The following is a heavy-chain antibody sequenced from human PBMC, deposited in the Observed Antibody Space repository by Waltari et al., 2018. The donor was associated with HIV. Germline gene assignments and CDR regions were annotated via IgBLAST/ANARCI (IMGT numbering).Heavy chain of an antibody. CDR2: IVHEGTT. CDR1: GGSLSGFL. V-gene: IGHV4-34*02. D-gene: IGHD3-3*01. Sequence: VQLEQWGTGLLKPSETLSLTCAVYGGSLSGFLWSWVRQPPGKGLEWIGYIVHEGTTNYNPALKSRDTVSSTGSKNQFSLKLNAMTAADTGVYYCARLEALLPGVVIVRDVWGQGTLVTVSS. J-gene: IGHJ4*02. CDR3: ARLEALLPGVVIVRDV.